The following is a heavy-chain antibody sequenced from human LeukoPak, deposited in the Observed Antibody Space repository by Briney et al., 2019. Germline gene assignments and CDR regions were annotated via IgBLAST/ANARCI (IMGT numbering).Heavy chain of an antibody. CDR1: GASISSTYW. Sequence: SSGTLSLTCAVSGASISSTYWSTWVRQPPGKGLEWIGEINHSGSTNYNPSLKSRVTISVDTSKNQFSLKLSSVTAADTAVYYCARDPYGFDYWGQGTLVTVSS. J-gene: IGHJ4*02. D-gene: IGHD3-10*01. CDR3: ARDPYGFDY. V-gene: IGHV4-4*02. CDR2: INHSGST.